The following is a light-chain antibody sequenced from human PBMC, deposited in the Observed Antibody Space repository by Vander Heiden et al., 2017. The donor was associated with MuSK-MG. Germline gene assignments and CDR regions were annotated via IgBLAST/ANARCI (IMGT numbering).Light chain of an antibody. CDR3: SSYTSSSTLGV. J-gene: IGLJ1*01. CDR1: SSDVGGYNY. CDR2: DVS. V-gene: IGLV2-14*01. Sequence: QSALTQPASVSGSPGPSITISCTGTSSDVGGYNYVSWYQQHPGKAPKLMSYDVSNRPSGVSNRFSGSKSGNTASLTISGLQAEDEADYYCSSYTSSSTLGVFGTGTKVTVL.